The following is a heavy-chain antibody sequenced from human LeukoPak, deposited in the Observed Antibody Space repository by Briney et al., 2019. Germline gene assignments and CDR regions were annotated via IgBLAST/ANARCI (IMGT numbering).Heavy chain of an antibody. J-gene: IGHJ5*02. V-gene: IGHV4-39*01. D-gene: IGHD6-25*01. CDR3: ARHLAAHNWFDP. CDR2: VHHTGKV. Sequence: PSETLSLTCIVSGGSISSGDYYWDWLRQPPGWGLEWIGNVHHTGKVDYNPSLRSRVFMYVDRSKNQFSLKLTSVTAADTAIYYCARHLAAHNWFDPWGQGALVTISS. CDR1: GGSISSGDYY.